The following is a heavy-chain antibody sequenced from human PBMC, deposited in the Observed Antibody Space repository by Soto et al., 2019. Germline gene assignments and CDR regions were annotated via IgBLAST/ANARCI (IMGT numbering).Heavy chain of an antibody. Sequence: PSQTLSLTCAISGDSVSSNSAAWNWIRQSPSRGLEWLGRTYYRSKWYNDYAVSVKSRITINPDTSKNQFSLQLNPVTPEDTAVYYCARDTVTTIKSYYYYYYMDVWGKGTAVTVSS. CDR1: GDSVSSNSAA. J-gene: IGHJ6*03. V-gene: IGHV6-1*01. CDR3: ARDTVTTIKSYYYYYYMDV. D-gene: IGHD4-17*01. CDR2: TYYRSKWYN.